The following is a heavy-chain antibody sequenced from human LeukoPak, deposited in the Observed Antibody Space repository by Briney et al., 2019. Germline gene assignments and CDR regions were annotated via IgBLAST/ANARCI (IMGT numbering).Heavy chain of an antibody. Sequence: LTGGSLRLSCAASGFTFSSYAMSWVRQAPGKGLEWVSGLSASGGLTYYSDSVKGRFTISRDNSKNTLYLQMNSLRAEDTAVYYCARDWALTYYYDSSGYYEWEGAFDIWGQGTMVTVSS. J-gene: IGHJ3*02. CDR2: LSASGGLT. CDR1: GFTFSSYA. D-gene: IGHD3-22*01. V-gene: IGHV3-23*01. CDR3: ARDWALTYYYDSSGYYEWEGAFDI.